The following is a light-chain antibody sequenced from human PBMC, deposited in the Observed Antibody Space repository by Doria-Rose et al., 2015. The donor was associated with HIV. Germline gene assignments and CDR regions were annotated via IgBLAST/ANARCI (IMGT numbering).Light chain of an antibody. Sequence: TQSPLSLPVTPGQPASISCRSSQSLLHTIGYNYLDWYLQKPGQSPQLLIYLGSNRASGVPDRFSGSGSGTDFTLKISRVEAEDVGVYYCMQALQTPYTFGQGTKLDIK. V-gene: IGKV2-28*01. CDR1: QSLLHTIGYNY. CDR2: LGS. CDR3: MQALQTPYT. J-gene: IGKJ2*01.